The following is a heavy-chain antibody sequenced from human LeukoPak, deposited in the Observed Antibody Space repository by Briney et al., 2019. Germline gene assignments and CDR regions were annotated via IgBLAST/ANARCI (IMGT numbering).Heavy chain of an antibody. V-gene: IGHV4-4*07. CDR3: ARGRRDSTIFGVVIMARRPNDWFDP. D-gene: IGHD3-3*01. CDR1: GGSISSYY. CDR2: IYTTGST. J-gene: IGHJ5*02. Sequence: SETLSLTCTVSGGSISSYYWSWIRQPAGKGLEWIGRIYTTGSTNYNPSLKSRVNMSVDTSKNQFSLKLSSVTAADTAVYYCARGRRDSTIFGVVIMARRPNDWFDPWGQGTLVTVSS.